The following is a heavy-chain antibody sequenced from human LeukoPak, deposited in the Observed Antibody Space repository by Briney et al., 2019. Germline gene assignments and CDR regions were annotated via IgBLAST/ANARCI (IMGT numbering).Heavy chain of an antibody. V-gene: IGHV4-59*01. CDR3: ARVGANYYDSSGYPYYFDY. J-gene: IGHJ4*02. CDR1: GGSISSYY. Sequence: SETLSLTCTVSGGSISSYYWSWIRQPPGKGLEWIGYIYYSGSTNYNPSLKSRVTISVDTSKNQFSLKLSSVTAADTAVYYCARVGANYYDSSGYPYYFDYWGQGTLVTVPS. CDR2: IYYSGST. D-gene: IGHD3-22*01.